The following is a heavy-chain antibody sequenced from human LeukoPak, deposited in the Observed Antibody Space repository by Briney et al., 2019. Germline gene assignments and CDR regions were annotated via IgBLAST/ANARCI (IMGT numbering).Heavy chain of an antibody. CDR2: IIPILGIA. CDR3: ARDWEYYGSGSYYNAGSDYCYYGMDV. J-gene: IGHJ6*02. D-gene: IGHD3-10*01. Sequence: GASVKVSCKASGGTFSSYAISWVRQAPGQGLEWMGRIIPILGIANYAQKFQGRVTITADKSTSTAYMELSSLRSEDTAVYYCARDWEYYGSGSYYNAGSDYCYYGMDVWGQGTTVTVSS. CDR1: GGTFSSYA. V-gene: IGHV1-69*04.